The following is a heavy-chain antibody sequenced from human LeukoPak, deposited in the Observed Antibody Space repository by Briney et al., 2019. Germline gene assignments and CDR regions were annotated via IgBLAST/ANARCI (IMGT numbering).Heavy chain of an antibody. V-gene: IGHV4-39*01. CDR3: ARHYGGNAVDY. D-gene: IGHD4-23*01. CDR2: IYYSGST. J-gene: IGHJ4*02. Sequence: SGTLSLTCGVSGGSISSSSYDWGWIRQPPGEGLEWIGSIYYSGSTYYNPSLKSRVTISVDTSKNQFSLKLSSVTAADTAVYYCARHYGGNAVDYWGQGTLVTVSS. CDR1: GGSISSSSYD.